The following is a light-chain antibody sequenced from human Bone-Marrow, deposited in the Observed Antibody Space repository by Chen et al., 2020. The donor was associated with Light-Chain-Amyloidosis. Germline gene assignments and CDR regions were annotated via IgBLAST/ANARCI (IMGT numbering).Light chain of an antibody. Sequence: EIVLTQSPATLSLSPGERATLSCRASQSVSSYLAWYQQKPGQAPRLLVYDASNRATGIPARFSGSGAGTDFTLAISSLEPEDFAVDYWQQRSNWPRLTFGGGTKVEIK. CDR3: QQRSNWPRLT. J-gene: IGKJ4*01. V-gene: IGKV3-11*01. CDR2: DAS. CDR1: QSVSSY.